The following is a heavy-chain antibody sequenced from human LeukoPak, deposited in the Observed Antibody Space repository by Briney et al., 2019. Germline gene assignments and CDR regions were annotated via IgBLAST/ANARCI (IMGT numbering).Heavy chain of an antibody. CDR1: GASISGFY. V-gene: IGHV4-59*08. CDR3: ARLIMVRGVIRPDY. Sequence: SETLSLTCTVSGASISGFYWTWIRQPPGKGLEWIGYIYYSGSTNYNPSLKSRVTISVDTSKNQFSLKLSSVTAADTAVYYCARLIMVRGVIRPDYWGQGTLVTVSS. CDR2: IYYSGST. D-gene: IGHD3-10*01. J-gene: IGHJ4*02.